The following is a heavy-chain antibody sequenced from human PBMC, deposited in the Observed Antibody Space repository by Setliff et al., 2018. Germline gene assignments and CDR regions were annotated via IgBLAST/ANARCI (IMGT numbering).Heavy chain of an antibody. D-gene: IGHD3-10*01. CDR3: ARDHVYGSQYYYYYYGMDV. CDR1: GFTFTRYW. Sequence: GGSLRLSCAASGFTFTRYWMSWVRQAPGKGLEWVANIKQDGSEKYYVDSVKGRFTVSRDNAKNSLYLQMNSLRAEDTAVYYCARDHVYGSQYYYYYYGMDVWGQGTTVTVSS. V-gene: IGHV3-7*01. CDR2: IKQDGSEK. J-gene: IGHJ6*02.